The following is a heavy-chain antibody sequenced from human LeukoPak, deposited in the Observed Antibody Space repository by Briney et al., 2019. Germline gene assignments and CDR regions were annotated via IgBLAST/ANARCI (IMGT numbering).Heavy chain of an antibody. J-gene: IGHJ4*02. Sequence: GGSLGLSCAASGFTFSNAWMNWVRQAPGKGLEWVGRIKSKPVGETTSYAAPVIGRFTISRDDSRNTVYLQMNSLKTEDTALYYCTTCGGDCYFNYWGQGTLVTVSS. CDR2: IKSKPVGETT. CDR1: GFTFSNAW. D-gene: IGHD2-21*02. V-gene: IGHV3-15*01. CDR3: TTCGGDCYFNY.